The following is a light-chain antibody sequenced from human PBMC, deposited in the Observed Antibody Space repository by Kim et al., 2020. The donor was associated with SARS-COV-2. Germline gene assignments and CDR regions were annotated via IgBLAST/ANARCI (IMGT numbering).Light chain of an antibody. CDR1: KLGEKY. CDR2: QDT. Sequence: SYELTQPPSVSVSPGQTASITCSGDKLGEKYACWYQQKPGQSSVLVIYQDTKRPSGLPERFSGSNSGHTATLTISGTQAMDEADYYCQTWDSITVVFGGG. CDR3: QTWDSITVV. J-gene: IGLJ2*01. V-gene: IGLV3-1*01.